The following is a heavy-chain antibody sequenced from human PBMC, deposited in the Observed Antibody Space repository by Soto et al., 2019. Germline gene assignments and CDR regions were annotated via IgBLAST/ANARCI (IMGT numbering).Heavy chain of an antibody. CDR2: VDVGGGST. CDR3: ARDSGSACGGACDS. CDR1: GFTFSTHA. Sequence: EVQLLESGGGLVQPGGSLRLSCAASGFTFSTHAMIWVRQAPGKGLNWVSTVDVGGGSTYYTDSVKGRFTVSRDNSKNTVYLQLNTLTAEATAIYFCARDSGSACGGACDSWGQGTRVTVSS. J-gene: IGHJ3*02. V-gene: IGHV3-23*01. D-gene: IGHD6-25*01.